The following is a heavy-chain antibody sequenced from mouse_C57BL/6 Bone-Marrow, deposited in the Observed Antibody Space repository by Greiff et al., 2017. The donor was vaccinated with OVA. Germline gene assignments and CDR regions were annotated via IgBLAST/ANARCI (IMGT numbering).Heavy chain of an antibody. Sequence: VQLQQSGPVLVKPGASVKMSCKASGYTFTDYYMNWVKQSHGKSLEWIGVINPYNGGTSYNQKFKGKATLTVDKSSSTAYMELNSLTSEDSAVYYCASGYYGLYYFDYWGQGTTLTVSS. V-gene: IGHV1-19*01. CDR3: ASGYYGLYYFDY. J-gene: IGHJ2*01. D-gene: IGHD1-1*01. CDR1: GYTFTDYY. CDR2: INPYNGGT.